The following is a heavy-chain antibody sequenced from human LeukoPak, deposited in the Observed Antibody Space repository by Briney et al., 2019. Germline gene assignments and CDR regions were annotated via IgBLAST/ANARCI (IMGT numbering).Heavy chain of an antibody. V-gene: IGHV3-30*02. D-gene: IGHD5-18*01. CDR2: IRYDGSNK. Sequence: PGGSLRLSCAASGFTFSSHGMHWVRQAPGKGLEWVAFIRYDGSNKYYADSVKGRFTISRDNSKNTLYLQMNSLRAEDTAVYYCAKGMSAMAKSDAFDIWGQGTMVTVSS. CDR3: AKGMSAMAKSDAFDI. J-gene: IGHJ3*02. CDR1: GFTFSSHG.